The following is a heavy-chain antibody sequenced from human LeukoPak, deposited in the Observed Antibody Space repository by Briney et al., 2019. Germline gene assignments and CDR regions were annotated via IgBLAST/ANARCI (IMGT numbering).Heavy chain of an antibody. CDR3: AGQYDFWSGSGQKNWFDP. D-gene: IGHD3-3*01. V-gene: IGHV4-59*08. CDR2: VHYSGST. CDR1: GGSINNFY. J-gene: IGHJ5*02. Sequence: SETLSLTCTVSGGSINNFYWSWIRQSPEKGLEWIGYVHYSGSTNSNPSLKSRLTISLDTSKNQFSLRLSFVTAADTAVYYCAGQYDFWSGSGQKNWFDPWGQGTLVTVSS.